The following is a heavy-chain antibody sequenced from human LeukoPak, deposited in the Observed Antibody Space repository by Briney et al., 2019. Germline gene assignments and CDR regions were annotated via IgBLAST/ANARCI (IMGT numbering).Heavy chain of an antibody. CDR1: GGSISSGSYY. CDR2: IYTSGST. D-gene: IGHD1-26*01. V-gene: IGHV4-61*02. J-gene: IGHJ6*03. Sequence: SQTLSLTCTVSGGSISSGSYYWSWIRQPAGKGLEWIGRIYTSGSTNYNPSLKSRVTMSVDTSKNQFSLKLSSVTAADTAVYYCARELGAPTYYMDVWGKGTTVTVSS. CDR3: ARELGAPTYYMDV.